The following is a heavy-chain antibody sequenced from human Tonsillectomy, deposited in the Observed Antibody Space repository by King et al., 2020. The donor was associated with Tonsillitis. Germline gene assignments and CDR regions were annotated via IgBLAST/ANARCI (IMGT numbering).Heavy chain of an antibody. CDR1: GFTFSSYG. V-gene: IGHV3-33*08. CDR2: LWYNGSNK. J-gene: IGHJ6*03. CDR3: ARDGPNYYYMDV. Sequence: VQLVESGGGVVQPGRSLRLSCAASGFTFSSYGMHWVRQAPGKGLEWVAVLWYNGSNKYYVDSVKGRFTISRDNSKNTLYLQMNSLRAEDTAVYYCARDGPNYYYMDVWGTGTTVTVSS.